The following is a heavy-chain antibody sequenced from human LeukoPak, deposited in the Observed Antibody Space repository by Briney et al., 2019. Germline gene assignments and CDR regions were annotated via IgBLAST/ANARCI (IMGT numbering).Heavy chain of an antibody. CDR3: ARASRDDSRYHDAFDI. CDR1: GGSISSGGYY. J-gene: IGHJ3*02. D-gene: IGHD3-22*01. Sequence: SETLSLTCTVSGGSISSGGYYWSWIRQHQGKGLEWIGYIYYSGSTYYNPSLKSRVTISVDTSKNQFSLKLSSVTAADTAVYYCARASRDDSRYHDAFDIWGQGTMVTVSS. V-gene: IGHV4-31*03. CDR2: IYYSGST.